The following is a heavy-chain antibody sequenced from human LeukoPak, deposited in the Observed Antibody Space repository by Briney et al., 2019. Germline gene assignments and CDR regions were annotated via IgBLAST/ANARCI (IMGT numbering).Heavy chain of an antibody. V-gene: IGHV1-24*01. D-gene: IGHD1-26*01. J-gene: IGHJ4*02. CDR1: GYTLTELS. Sequence: ASVKVSCKVSGYTLTELSMHWVRQAPGKGLEGMGGFDPEDGETIYAQKFQGRVTMTEDTSTDTAYMELSSLRSEDTAVYYCATLPVGATIGRVFDYWGQGTLVTVSS. CDR2: FDPEDGET. CDR3: ATLPVGATIGRVFDY.